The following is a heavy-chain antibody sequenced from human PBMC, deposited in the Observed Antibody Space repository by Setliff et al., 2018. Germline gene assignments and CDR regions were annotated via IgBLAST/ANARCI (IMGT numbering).Heavy chain of an antibody. V-gene: IGHV1-18*01. CDR2: ISPYSGNT. CDR3: ARAPLESGYYYGQGHYFDN. J-gene: IGHJ4*02. Sequence: GASVKVSCKASGYTFSSYGISWVRQAPGQGLEWLGSISPYSGNTNYPQWLQDRVTMTKDTSTTTVYTELSSLRSEDTAVYYCARAPLESGYYYGQGHYFDNWGQGTLVTVSS. CDR1: GYTFSSYG. D-gene: IGHD5-18*01.